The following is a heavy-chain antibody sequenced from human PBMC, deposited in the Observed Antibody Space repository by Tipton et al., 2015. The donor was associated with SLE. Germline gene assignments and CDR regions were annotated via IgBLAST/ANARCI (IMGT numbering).Heavy chain of an antibody. CDR3: AREPWSGYHDY. CDR1: GASISSYY. CDR2: IYYSGST. V-gene: IGHV4-59*12. J-gene: IGHJ4*02. D-gene: IGHD3-3*01. Sequence: GLVKPSETLSLTCTVSGASISSYYWSWIRQPPGKGLEWIGYIYYSGSTIHNPSLKSRVTMSVDTSKNQFSLKLSSVTAADTAVYYCAREPWSGYHDYWGQGTLVIVSP.